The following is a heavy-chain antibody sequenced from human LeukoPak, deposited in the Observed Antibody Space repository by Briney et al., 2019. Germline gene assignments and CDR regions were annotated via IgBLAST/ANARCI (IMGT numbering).Heavy chain of an antibody. CDR3: AKSTRAVMAMMDV. J-gene: IGHJ6*04. CDR2: ISWNSGSI. D-gene: IGHD3-16*01. Sequence: GGSLRLSCAASGFTFDDYAMHWVRQAPGKGLEWVSGISWNSGSIGYADSVKGRFTISGDNAKNSLYLQMNSLRAEDTAVYFCAKSTRAVMAMMDVWGKGTTVTVSS. CDR1: GFTFDDYA. V-gene: IGHV3-9*01.